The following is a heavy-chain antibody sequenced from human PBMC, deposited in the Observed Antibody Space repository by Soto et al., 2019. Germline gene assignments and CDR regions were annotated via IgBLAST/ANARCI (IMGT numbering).Heavy chain of an antibody. CDR3: ARDLALTPYYYGMDV. J-gene: IGHJ6*02. Sequence: EVQLLESGGGLVQPGGSLRLSCAASGFTFSSYAMSWVRQAPGKGLEWVSAISGSGGSTYYADSVKGRFTISRDNSKNTLYLQMNSLRAEDTAVYYCARDLALTPYYYGMDVWGQGTTVTVSS. V-gene: IGHV3-23*01. D-gene: IGHD3-9*01. CDR2: ISGSGGST. CDR1: GFTFSSYA.